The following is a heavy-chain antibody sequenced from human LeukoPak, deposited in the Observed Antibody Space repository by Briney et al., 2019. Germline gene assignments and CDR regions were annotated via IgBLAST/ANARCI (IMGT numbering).Heavy chain of an antibody. CDR3: YSIRITLTIGDY. J-gene: IGHJ4*02. CDR2: IYSGGST. V-gene: IGHV3-53*01. Sequence: GGSLRLSCAASGFTFSRSYMSEGRQAPGKGLEWVSVIYSGGSTYYAYSVKGRFTISRDNSNNTLYLQMNSLRAEDTAGYYCYSIRITLTIGDYWGQGNLLTVSS. CDR1: GFTFSRSY. D-gene: IGHD3-16*01.